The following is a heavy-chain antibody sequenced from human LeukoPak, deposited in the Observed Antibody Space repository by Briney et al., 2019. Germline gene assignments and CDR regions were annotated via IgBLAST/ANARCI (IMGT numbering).Heavy chain of an antibody. CDR1: GFTFSSYW. CDR3: ARDRLGSGSGFFDY. Sequence: GGSLRLSRAASGFTFSSYWMSWVRQAPGKGLEWVANIKQDGSEKYYVDSVKGRFTISRDNAKNSLYLQMNSLRAEDTAVYYCARDRLGSGSGFFDYWGQGTLVTVSS. CDR2: IKQDGSEK. J-gene: IGHJ4*02. V-gene: IGHV3-7*01. D-gene: IGHD3-10*01.